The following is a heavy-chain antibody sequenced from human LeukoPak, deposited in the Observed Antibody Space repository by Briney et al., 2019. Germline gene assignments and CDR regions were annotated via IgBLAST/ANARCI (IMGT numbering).Heavy chain of an antibody. Sequence: SETLSLTCAVYGGSFSGYYWSWIRQPPGKGLEWIGEINHSGSTNYNPSLKSRVTISVDTSKNQFSLKLSSVTAADTAVYYCARAIFGVVEYYYYGMDVWGQGTTVTVSS. D-gene: IGHD3-3*02. V-gene: IGHV4-34*01. CDR3: ARAIFGVVEYYYYGMDV. CDR2: INHSGST. J-gene: IGHJ6*02. CDR1: GGSFSGYY.